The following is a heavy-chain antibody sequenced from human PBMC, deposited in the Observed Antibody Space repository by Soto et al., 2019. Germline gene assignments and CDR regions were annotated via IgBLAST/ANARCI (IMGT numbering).Heavy chain of an antibody. D-gene: IGHD1-1*01. V-gene: IGHV3-23*01. CDR2: ISGSGERT. CDR1: GFTFRGDA. J-gene: IGHJ4*02. CDR3: ARSEMAYNWND. Sequence: EVQLLESGGDLVQPGGSLRLACAASGFTFRGDAMSWVRQAPGKGLEWVSSISGSGERTHYAESVKGRFTISRDNSKTPLYLQMESLRAEDKALYYCARSEMAYNWNDWGQGTLVTVSS.